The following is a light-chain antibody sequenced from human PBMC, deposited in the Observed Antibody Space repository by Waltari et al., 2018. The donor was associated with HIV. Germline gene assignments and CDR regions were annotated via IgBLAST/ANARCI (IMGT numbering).Light chain of an antibody. V-gene: IGKV3-20*01. CDR2: DAS. CDR3: QQYGGSPPIT. CDR1: QSVSSTS. J-gene: IGKJ5*01. Sequence: EIVLTQSPGTLSLSPGERATLSCRASQSVSSTSLAWYQQKPGQAPRLLIYDASSRATGIPDRFSGSGSGTDFTLTISRLEPEDFVIYYCQQYGGSPPITFGQGTRLEIK.